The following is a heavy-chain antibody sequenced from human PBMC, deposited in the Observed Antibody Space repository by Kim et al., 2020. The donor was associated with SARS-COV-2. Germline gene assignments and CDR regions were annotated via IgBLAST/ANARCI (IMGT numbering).Heavy chain of an antibody. J-gene: IGHJ5*02. CDR1: GGSISSYY. CDR2: IYYSGST. Sequence: SETLSLTCTVSGGSISSYYWSWIRQPPGKGLEWIGYIYYSGSTNYNPSLKSRVTISVDTSKNQFSLKLSSVTAADTAVYYCARGVAEDDSSETWGQGTLVTVSS. V-gene: IGHV4-59*01. D-gene: IGHD3-22*01. CDR3: ARGVAEDDSSET.